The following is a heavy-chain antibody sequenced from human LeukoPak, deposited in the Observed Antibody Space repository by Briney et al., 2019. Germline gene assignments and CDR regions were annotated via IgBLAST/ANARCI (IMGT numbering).Heavy chain of an antibody. V-gene: IGHV3-23*01. D-gene: IGHD6-13*01. CDR2: ISGSGGST. J-gene: IGHJ4*02. Sequence: PGGSLRLSCAASGFTFSSYEMNWVRQAPGKGLEWVSAISGSGGSTYYADSVKGRFAISRDNSKNTLYLQMNSLRAEDTAVYYCAKDYPASSSWSIDYGGQGTLVTVSS. CDR3: AKDYPASSSWSIDY. CDR1: GFTFSSYE.